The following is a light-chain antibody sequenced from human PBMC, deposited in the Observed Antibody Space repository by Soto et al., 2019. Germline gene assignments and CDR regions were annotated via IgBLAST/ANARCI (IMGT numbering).Light chain of an antibody. CDR3: SSYTSSDTYF. J-gene: IGLJ1*01. V-gene: IGLV2-14*01. CDR1: SSDVGGYNH. Sequence: QSVLAQPASVSGSPGQSITISCTGTSSDVGGYNHVSWYQQHPGKAPKLMIYDVSNRPSGASNRFSGSKSGSTASLTFSALQAEDEAEYYCSSYTSSDTYFFGTGTKVTVL. CDR2: DVS.